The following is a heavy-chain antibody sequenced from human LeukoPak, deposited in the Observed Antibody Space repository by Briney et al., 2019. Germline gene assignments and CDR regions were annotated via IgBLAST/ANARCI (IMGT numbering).Heavy chain of an antibody. CDR1: GFVFSKAW. Sequence: GGSLRLSCEGSGFVFSKAWMGWVRQAPGKGLEWIGRIKSNADGGTADYDASVKGRFTISRDDSKNTMYLQMDSLRIEDTAVYYCTTPVYGNVVKWAIGHWGRGTLVTVSS. V-gene: IGHV3-15*05. D-gene: IGHD3-10*01. CDR2: IKSNADGGTA. CDR3: TTPVYGNVVKWAIGH. J-gene: IGHJ4*02.